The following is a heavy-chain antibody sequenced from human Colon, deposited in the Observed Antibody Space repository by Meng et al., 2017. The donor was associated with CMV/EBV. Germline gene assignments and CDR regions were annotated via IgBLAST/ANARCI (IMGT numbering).Heavy chain of an antibody. CDR1: GSTVNGYY. V-gene: IGHV1-2*07. D-gene: IGHD2/OR15-2a*01. CDR3: ARGGLVYDIDVLIPNDAFAL. Sequence: ASVKVSCKGFGSTVNGYYLDWVRQAPGQGLEWMGWINPNTGDTNYVDKFQGRVTITTAYMELSNLRSDDTAVYYCARGGLVYDIDVLIPNDAFALWGQGTKVTVSS. CDR2: INPNTGDT. J-gene: IGHJ3*01.